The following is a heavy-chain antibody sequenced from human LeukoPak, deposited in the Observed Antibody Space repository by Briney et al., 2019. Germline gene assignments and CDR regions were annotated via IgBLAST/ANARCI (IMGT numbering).Heavy chain of an antibody. CDR2: IYYSGTT. CDR3: ARERYSGSYRYFQH. Sequence: KSSETLSLTCTVSGGSISSSSYYWGWIRQTPGEGLEWIATIYYSGTTYYNPSLKSRVTISVDTSKNQFSLKLSSVTAADTAVYYCARERYSGSYRYFQHWGQGTLVTVSS. D-gene: IGHD1-26*01. J-gene: IGHJ1*01. V-gene: IGHV4-39*02. CDR1: GGSISSSSYY.